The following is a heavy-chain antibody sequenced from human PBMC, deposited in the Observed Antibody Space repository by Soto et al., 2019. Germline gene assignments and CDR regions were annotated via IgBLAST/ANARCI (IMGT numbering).Heavy chain of an antibody. J-gene: IGHJ4*02. Sequence: QVQLVESGGGVVQPGRSLRLSCAASGFTFSSYGMHWVRQAPGKGLEWVAVISYDGSNKYYADSVKGRFTISRDNSKNTQYLQMNSLRAEDTAVYYCAPWVGALDYWGQGTLVTVCS. CDR2: ISYDGSNK. D-gene: IGHD4-17*01. CDR3: APWVGALDY. V-gene: IGHV3-30*03. CDR1: GFTFSSYG.